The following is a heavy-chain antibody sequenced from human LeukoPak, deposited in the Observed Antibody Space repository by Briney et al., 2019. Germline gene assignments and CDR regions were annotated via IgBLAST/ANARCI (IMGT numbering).Heavy chain of an antibody. V-gene: IGHV3-23*01. Sequence: GGSLRLSCVGSGFTFSNYGMSWVRQAPGKGLECVSTISADGGSTYYPDSVKGRFTISRDNSKNTLYLQMNSLRAEDTAVYYCAKSPSLQAFDIWGQGTMVTVSS. J-gene: IGHJ3*02. CDR1: GFTFSNYG. CDR2: ISADGGST. CDR3: AKSPSLQAFDI.